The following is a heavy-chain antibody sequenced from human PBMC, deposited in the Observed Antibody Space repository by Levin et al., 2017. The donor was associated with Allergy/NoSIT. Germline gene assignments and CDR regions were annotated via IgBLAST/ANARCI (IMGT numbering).Heavy chain of an antibody. J-gene: IGHJ6*03. CDR2: IYPGDSDT. CDR3: ARRSTRDYYYYMDV. D-gene: IGHD2/OR15-2a*01. Sequence: ASVKVSCQGSGYSFTSYWIGWVRQMPGKGLEWMGIIYPGDSDTRYSPSFQGQVTISADKSISTAYLQRSSLKASDTAIYYCARRSTRDYYYYMDVWGKGTTVAVSS. CDR1: GYSFTSYW. V-gene: IGHV5-51*01.